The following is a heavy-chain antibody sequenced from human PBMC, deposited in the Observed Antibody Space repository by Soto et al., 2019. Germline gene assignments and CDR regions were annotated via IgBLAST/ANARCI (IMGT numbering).Heavy chain of an antibody. V-gene: IGHV5-51*01. CDR1: GYSFTSYW. Sequence: GESLKISCKGSGYSFTSYWIGWVRQMPGKGLEWMGIIYPGDSDTRYSPSFQGQVTISADKSISTAYLQWSSLKASDTAMYYCARTKVLGTAGGNSIRRGGMDVWGQGTTVTVSS. D-gene: IGHD2-21*02. J-gene: IGHJ6*02. CDR3: ARTKVLGTAGGNSIRRGGMDV. CDR2: IYPGDSDT.